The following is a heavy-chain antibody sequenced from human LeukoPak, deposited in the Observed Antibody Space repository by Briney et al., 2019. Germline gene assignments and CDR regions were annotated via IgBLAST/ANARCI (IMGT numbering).Heavy chain of an antibody. V-gene: IGHV3-23*01. CDR3: AKTREQVELVGMLGYFHH. J-gene: IGHJ1*01. Sequence: GGSLRLSCAASGFDFSNYAMSWVRQAPGKGLEWVAVISASGGSTYFADSVKGRFTISRDNFKDRLYLQMSSLRADDTAVYYCAKTREQVELVGMLGYFHHWGQGTLVTVSS. CDR1: GFDFSNYA. D-gene: IGHD1-1*01. CDR2: ISASGGST.